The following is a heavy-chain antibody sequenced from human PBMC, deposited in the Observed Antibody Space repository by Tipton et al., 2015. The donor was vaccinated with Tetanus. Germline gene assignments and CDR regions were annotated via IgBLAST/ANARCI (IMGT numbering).Heavy chain of an antibody. J-gene: IGHJ6*04. CDR2: ITSSSSTI. Sequence: QLVQSGGGLVQPGGSLRLSCAASGFTFSSYNMNWVRQAPGKGLEWVSYITSSSSTIYYADSVKGRFTISRDNSKNTLSLQLNSLRADDTAIYYCAKEALGVLNLWGNGTTVIVSS. CDR3: AKEALGVLNL. V-gene: IGHV3-48*01. D-gene: IGHD1-14*01. CDR1: GFTFSSYN.